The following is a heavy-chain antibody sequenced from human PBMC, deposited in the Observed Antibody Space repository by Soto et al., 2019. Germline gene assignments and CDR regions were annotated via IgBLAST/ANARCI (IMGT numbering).Heavy chain of an antibody. V-gene: IGHV1-69*02. CDR3: ATAVAGTILGPASGY. CDR1: GGTFSSYT. CDR2: IIPILGIA. J-gene: IGHJ4*02. Sequence: SVXVSCKASGGTFSSYTISWVRQAPGQGLEWMGRIIPILGIANYAQKFQGRVTMTRNTSISTAYMELSSLRSEDTAVYYCATAVAGTILGPASGYWGQGTLVTVSS. D-gene: IGHD6-19*01.